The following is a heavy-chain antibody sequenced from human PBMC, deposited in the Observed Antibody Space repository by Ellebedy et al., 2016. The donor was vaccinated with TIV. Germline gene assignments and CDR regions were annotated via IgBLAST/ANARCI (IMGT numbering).Heavy chain of an antibody. D-gene: IGHD3-10*01. CDR2: IYYSGST. J-gene: IGHJ5*02. V-gene: IGHV4-59*08. Sequence: SETLSLTCTVSGGSISNYYWSWIRQPPGKGLEWIGYIYYSGSTNYNPSLKSRVTISVDSSRNQFSLKLSSVTAADTAVYYCARWFGELLYVRWFDPWGQGTLVTVSS. CDR1: GGSISNYY. CDR3: ARWFGELLYVRWFDP.